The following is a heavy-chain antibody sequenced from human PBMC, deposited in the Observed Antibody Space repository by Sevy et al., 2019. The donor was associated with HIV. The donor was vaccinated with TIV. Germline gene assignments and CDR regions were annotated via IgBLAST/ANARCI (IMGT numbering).Heavy chain of an antibody. D-gene: IGHD2-21*02. J-gene: IGHJ4*02. Sequence: ASVKVSCKASGYTFTSYGISWVRQAPGQGLEWMGWISAYNGNTNYAQKLQGRVTMTTDTSTSKAYMELGSLRSDDTAVYYGARALGGYGGNSMDYWGQGTLVTVSS. V-gene: IGHV1-18*01. CDR3: ARALGGYGGNSMDY. CDR1: GYTFTSYG. CDR2: ISAYNGNT.